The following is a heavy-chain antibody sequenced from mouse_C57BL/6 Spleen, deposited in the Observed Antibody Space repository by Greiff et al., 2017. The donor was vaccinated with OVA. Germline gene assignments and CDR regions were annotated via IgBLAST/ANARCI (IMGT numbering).Heavy chain of an antibody. CDR3: ARTGDYDHFDY. V-gene: IGHV1-80*01. J-gene: IGHJ2*01. CDR2: IYPGDGDT. D-gene: IGHD2-4*01. Sequence: VHLVESGAELVKPGASVKISCKASGYAFSSYWMNWVKQRPGKGLEWIGQIYPGDGDTNYNGKFKGKATLTADKSSSTAYMQLSSLTSEDSAVYFCARTGDYDHFDYWGQGTTLTVSS. CDR1: GYAFSSYW.